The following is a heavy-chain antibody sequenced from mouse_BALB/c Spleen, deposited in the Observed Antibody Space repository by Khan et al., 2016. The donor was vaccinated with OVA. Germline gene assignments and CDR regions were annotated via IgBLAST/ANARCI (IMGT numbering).Heavy chain of an antibody. CDR1: GFTFSSYG. D-gene: IGHD1-1*01. CDR3: ATSYYYGYYFDY. CDR2: ISGDSSTI. Sequence: DVHLVESGGGLVQPGGSQKLSCAASGFTFSSYGMHWVRQAPEKGLEWVAYISGDSSTIYYADTVKGRFTISRDNPKNTLFLQMTSLMSEDTAMYYCATSYYYGYYFDYWGPGTTLTVSS. J-gene: IGHJ2*01. V-gene: IGHV5-17*02.